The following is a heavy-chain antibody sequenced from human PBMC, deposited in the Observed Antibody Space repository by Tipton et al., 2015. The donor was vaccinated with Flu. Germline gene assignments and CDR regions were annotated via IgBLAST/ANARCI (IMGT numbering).Heavy chain of an antibody. CDR1: GFTFSSYA. J-gene: IGHJ2*01. D-gene: IGHD6-19*01. CDR3: ARFLIGIAVAGSWYFDL. Sequence: LRLSCAASGFTFSSYAMSWVRQAPGKGLEWIGEINHSGSTNYNPSLKSRVTISVDTSKNQFSLKLSSVTAADTAVYYCARFLIGIAVAGSWYFDLWGRGTLVTVSS. CDR2: INHSGST. V-gene: IGHV4-34*01.